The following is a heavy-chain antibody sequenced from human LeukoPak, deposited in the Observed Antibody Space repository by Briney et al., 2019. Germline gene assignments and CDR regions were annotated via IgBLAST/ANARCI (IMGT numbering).Heavy chain of an antibody. CDR3: ARDKGVLAAAGLSLDY. V-gene: IGHV3-66*01. Sequence: GGSLRLSCAASGFTVSSNYMSWVRQVPGKGLEWVSVIYSGGSTYYADSVKGRFTISRDNSKNTLYLQMNSLRAEDTAVYYCARDKGVLAAAGLSLDYWGQGTLVTVSS. CDR1: GFTVSSNY. J-gene: IGHJ4*02. D-gene: IGHD6-13*01. CDR2: IYSGGST.